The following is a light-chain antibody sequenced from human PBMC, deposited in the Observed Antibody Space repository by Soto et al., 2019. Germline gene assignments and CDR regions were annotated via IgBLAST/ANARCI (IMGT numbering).Light chain of an antibody. CDR3: QQYNNWPPIT. CDR2: AAS. CDR1: QNNGSN. Sequence: DMQMTQSPSSLSASVGDRVTITCRAGQNNGSNFIWYQQKPGKAPKRLLYAASTLQSGVPSRFSGSGSGTEFTLTISSLQSEDFAVYYCQQYNNWPPITFGQGTRLEIK. J-gene: IGKJ5*01. V-gene: IGKV1-39*01.